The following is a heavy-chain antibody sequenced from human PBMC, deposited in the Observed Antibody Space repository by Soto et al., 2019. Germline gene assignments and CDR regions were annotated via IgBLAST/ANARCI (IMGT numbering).Heavy chain of an antibody. Sequence: SETLSLTCTVSGGSISSSSYYWGWIRQPPGKGLEWIGSIYYSGSTYYNPSLKSRVTISVDTSKNQFSLKLSSVTAADTAVYYCARIPVDTYMTYWFDPWGQGTLVTVSS. D-gene: IGHD5-18*01. CDR2: IYYSGST. V-gene: IGHV4-39*01. CDR1: GGSISSSSYY. CDR3: ARIPVDTYMTYWFDP. J-gene: IGHJ5*01.